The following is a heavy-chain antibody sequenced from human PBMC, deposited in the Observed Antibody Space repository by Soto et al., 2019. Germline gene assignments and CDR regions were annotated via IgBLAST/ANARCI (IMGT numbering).Heavy chain of an antibody. D-gene: IGHD3-10*01. CDR2: IYYSGST. J-gene: IGHJ5*02. V-gene: IGHV4-59*01. Sequence: SETLSLTCTVSGGSISSYYWSWIRQPPGKGLERIGYIYYSGSTNYNPSLKSRVTISVDTSKNQFSLKLSSVTAADTAVYYCARDTMVRGVTYRFDPWGQGTLVTVSS. CDR3: ARDTMVRGVTYRFDP. CDR1: GGSISSYY.